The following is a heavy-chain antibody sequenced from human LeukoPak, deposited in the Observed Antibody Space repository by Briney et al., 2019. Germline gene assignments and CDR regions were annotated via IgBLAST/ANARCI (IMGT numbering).Heavy chain of an antibody. V-gene: IGHV4-59*01. Sequence: SETLSLTCTVSGGSISSYYWSWIRQPPGKGLEWIWYIYYSGSTNYNPSLKSRVTISVDTSKNQFSLKLSSVTAADTAVYYCARGPRGYSGYDYVYWGQGTLVTVSS. CDR3: ARGPRGYSGYDYVY. D-gene: IGHD5-12*01. CDR2: IYYSGST. CDR1: GGSISSYY. J-gene: IGHJ4*02.